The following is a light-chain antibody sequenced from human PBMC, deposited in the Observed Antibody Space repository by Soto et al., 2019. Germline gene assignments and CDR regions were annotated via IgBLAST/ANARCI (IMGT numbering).Light chain of an antibody. CDR3: CSYVGARTYV. V-gene: IGLV2-23*01. CDR2: EGN. CDR1: ISDVGSYGP. J-gene: IGLJ1*01. Sequence: SVLTQPASVSGSPGQSITISCTGSISDVGSYGPVSWYQQHPGQVPKLIIYEGNRRPSGASSRFSGSKSGNTASLTISGLQAEDEAEYYCCSYVGARTYVFGTGTKVTVL.